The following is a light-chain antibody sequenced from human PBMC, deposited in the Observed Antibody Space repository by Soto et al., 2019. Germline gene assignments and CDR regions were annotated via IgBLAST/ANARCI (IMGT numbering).Light chain of an antibody. CDR1: QSISRY. CDR2: AAS. CDR3: QQNYRATPWT. Sequence: DIQMTQSPSSLFASVGDRITITCRPSQSISRYLNWYQHKPGKAPKLLINAASSLERGVPSRFSGGGSGTDFTLNISSLKPDDFATYYCQQNYRATPWTFGQATKVDIK. J-gene: IGKJ1*01. V-gene: IGKV1-39*01.